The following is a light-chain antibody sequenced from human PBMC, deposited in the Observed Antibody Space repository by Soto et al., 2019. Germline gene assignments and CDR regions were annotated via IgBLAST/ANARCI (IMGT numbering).Light chain of an antibody. Sequence: EVVLPQSPGTLSLSPGERATLSCRASQSVISTYLAWYQQKPGQAPRLLIYGASSRATGIPARFSGSGSGTDFTLTISSLQSEDFAVYYCQQYNSWPITFGQGTRLETK. CDR3: QQYNSWPIT. V-gene: IGKV3-20*01. CDR1: QSVISTY. CDR2: GAS. J-gene: IGKJ5*01.